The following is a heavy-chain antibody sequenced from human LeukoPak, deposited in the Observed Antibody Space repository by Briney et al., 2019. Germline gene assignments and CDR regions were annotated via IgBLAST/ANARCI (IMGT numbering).Heavy chain of an antibody. CDR1: GYTFANYW. CDR3: TRRAYTSDAGD. V-gene: IGHV5-51*01. D-gene: IGHD3-16*01. J-gene: IGHJ4*02. CDR2: IYPGDPDT. Sequence: GESLKISCKGSGYTFANYWIAWVRQMPGKGLEWMGIIYPGDPDTRYSPSFQGQVTISADKAINTAYLQWSSLKASDTAMYYCTRRAYTSDAGDWGQGTLVTVSS.